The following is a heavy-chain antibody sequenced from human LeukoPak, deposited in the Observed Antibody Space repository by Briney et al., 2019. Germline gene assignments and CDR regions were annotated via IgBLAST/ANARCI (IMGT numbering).Heavy chain of an antibody. CDR2: IYTSGST. CDR3: ASGTTVTNFAY. CDR1: GGSISSYY. Sequence: PSETLSLTCTVSGGSISSYYWSWIRQPAGKGLEWIGRIYTSGSTNYNPSLKSRVTMSVDTSKNQFSLKLTSVTAADTAVYYCASGTTVTNFAYWGQGTLVTVSS. V-gene: IGHV4-4*07. J-gene: IGHJ4*02. D-gene: IGHD4-17*01.